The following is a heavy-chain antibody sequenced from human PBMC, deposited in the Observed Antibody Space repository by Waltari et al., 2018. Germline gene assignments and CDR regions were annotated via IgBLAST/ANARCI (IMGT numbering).Heavy chain of an antibody. CDR3: ARGLSDGDYFRVGAFDI. D-gene: IGHD4-17*01. J-gene: IGHJ3*02. V-gene: IGHV1-69*05. CDR2: IIPIFGTA. CDR1: GGTFSSYA. Sequence: QVQLVQSGAEVKKPGSSVKVSCKASGGTFSSYAISWVRQAPGQGLEWMGGIIPIFGTANYAQKFQGRVTITTDESTSTAYMELSSLRSEDTAVYYCARGLSDGDYFRVGAFDIWGQGTMVTVSS.